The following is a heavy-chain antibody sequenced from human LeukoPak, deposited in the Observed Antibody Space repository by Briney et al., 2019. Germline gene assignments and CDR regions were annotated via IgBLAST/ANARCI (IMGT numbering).Heavy chain of an antibody. J-gene: IGHJ3*01. Sequence: SETLSLTCTVSGDSISSSYWSWIRQSPGKGLEWIGYFYDTVSTTYNPSLKRRVIISTDKSKNQLSLKLNSVTAADTAVYYCARHGAFFTRGFCSNSNCYVDGLQTWGQGIVVSVSS. V-gene: IGHV4-59*08. CDR2: FYDTVST. CDR3: ARHGAFFTRGFCSNSNCYVDGLQT. CDR1: GDSISSSY. D-gene: IGHD2-2*01.